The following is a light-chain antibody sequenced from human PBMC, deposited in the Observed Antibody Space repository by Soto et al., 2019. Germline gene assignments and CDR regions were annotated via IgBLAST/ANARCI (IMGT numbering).Light chain of an antibody. J-gene: IGKJ5*01. CDR2: GAS. CDR3: QQYGSSPPIT. V-gene: IGKV3-20*01. Sequence: EIVLTRSPGTLSLSPGEGATLSCRASQSVSSSYLAWYQQKPGQAPRLLIYGASSRATGIPDRFSGGGSGTDFTLTISRLEPEDFAVYYCQQYGSSPPITFGQGTRLEIK. CDR1: QSVSSSY.